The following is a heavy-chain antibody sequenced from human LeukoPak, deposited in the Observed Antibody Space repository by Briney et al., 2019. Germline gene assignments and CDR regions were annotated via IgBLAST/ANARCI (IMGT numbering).Heavy chain of an antibody. D-gene: IGHD3-22*01. J-gene: IGHJ6*02. CDR3: ARNPYYSFYYYSGMDV. CDR2: IYYSGIT. CDR1: GGSISSYY. Sequence: SETLSLTCTVSGGSISSYYWSWIRQPPGKGLEWIGYIYYSGITNYNPSLKSRVTISVDTSKNQFSLKLSSVTAADTAVYYCARNPYYSFYYYSGMDVWGQGTTVTVSS. V-gene: IGHV4-59*08.